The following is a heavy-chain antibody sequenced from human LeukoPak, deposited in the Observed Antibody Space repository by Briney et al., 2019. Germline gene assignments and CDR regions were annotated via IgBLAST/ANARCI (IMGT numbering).Heavy chain of an antibody. J-gene: IGHJ4*02. CDR1: GYSFTSYW. V-gene: IGHV5-51*01. Sequence: GESLKISCKGSGYSFTSYWIGWVRQMPGKGLEWMGIIYPGDSDTRYSPSFQGQVTISADKSISTAYLQWSSLKASDTAMYYCARTYCGGACYYNCFDYWGQGTLVTVSS. CDR2: IYPGDSDT. CDR3: ARTYCGGACYYNCFDY. D-gene: IGHD2-21*02.